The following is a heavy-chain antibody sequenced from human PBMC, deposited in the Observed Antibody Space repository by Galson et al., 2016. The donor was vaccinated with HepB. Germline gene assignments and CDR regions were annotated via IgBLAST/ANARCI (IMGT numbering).Heavy chain of an antibody. J-gene: IGHJ4*02. Sequence: SVKVSCKASGYTFTSYGITWVRQAPGQGLEWMGWISGYSGDTKFAQSLQGRLTMTADTATTAVYMELRRLRLDDTAGYYCARDPLDRRGLELQAGRDHWGQGTLLTVAS. CDR3: ARDPLDRRGLELQAGRDH. CDR2: ISGYSGDT. D-gene: IGHD5-24*01. CDR1: GYTFTSYG. V-gene: IGHV1-18*01.